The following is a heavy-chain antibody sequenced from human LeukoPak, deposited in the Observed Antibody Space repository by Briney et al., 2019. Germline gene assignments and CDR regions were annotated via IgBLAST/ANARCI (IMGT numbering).Heavy chain of an antibody. CDR3: ARVRGGRYTNPLDAFDI. CDR2: IKQDGSEK. D-gene: IGHD3-10*01. J-gene: IGHJ3*02. Sequence: GGSLRLSCAASGFTFSSYWMSWVRQAPGKGLEWVANIKQDGSEKYYVDSVKGRFTISRDNAKNSLYLQMNSLRAEDTAVYYCARVRGGRYTNPLDAFDIWGQGTMVTVSS. V-gene: IGHV3-7*01. CDR1: GFTFSSYW.